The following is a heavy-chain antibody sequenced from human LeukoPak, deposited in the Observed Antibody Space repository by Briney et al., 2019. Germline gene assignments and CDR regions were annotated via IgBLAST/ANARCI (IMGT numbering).Heavy chain of an antibody. D-gene: IGHD1-26*01. Sequence: GGSLRLSCAASGFTFDAYGMSWVRQAPGKGLEWLSYISSSGSTMYYADPVKGRITISRDNAKNSLYLQMNSLRAEDTAVYYCARVLAGATYFDYWGQGTLVTVSS. CDR1: GFTFDAYG. J-gene: IGHJ4*01. CDR2: ISSSGSTM. V-gene: IGHV3-48*04. CDR3: ARVLAGATYFDY.